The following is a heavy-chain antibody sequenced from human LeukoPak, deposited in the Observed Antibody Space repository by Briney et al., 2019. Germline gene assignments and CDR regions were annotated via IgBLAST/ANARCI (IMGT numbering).Heavy chain of an antibody. CDR1: GGSISSSSYY. J-gene: IGHJ4*02. CDR3: ARVLATAKSESSFDY. D-gene: IGHD5-24*01. CDR2: IYYSGST. Sequence: SETLSLTCSVSGGSISSSSYYWGWIRQPPGKGLEWIGYIYYSGSTNYNPSLKSRVTISVDRSKNQFSLKLSSVTAADTAVYYCARVLATAKSESSFDYWGQGTLVTVSS. V-gene: IGHV4-61*05.